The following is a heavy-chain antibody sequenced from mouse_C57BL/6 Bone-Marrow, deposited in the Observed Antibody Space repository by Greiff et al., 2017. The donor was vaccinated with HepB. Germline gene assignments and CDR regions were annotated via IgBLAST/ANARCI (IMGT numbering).Heavy chain of an antibody. CDR2: IDPSDSYT. Sequence: VQLQQPGAELVRPGTSVKLSCKASGYTFTSYWMHWVKQRPGQGLEWIGVIDPSDSYTNYNQKFKGKATLTVDTSSSTAYMQLSSLTSEDSAVYYCARFLYSNYVDYWGQGTTLTVSS. CDR1: GYTFTSYW. J-gene: IGHJ2*01. V-gene: IGHV1-59*01. CDR3: ARFLYSNYVDY. D-gene: IGHD2-5*01.